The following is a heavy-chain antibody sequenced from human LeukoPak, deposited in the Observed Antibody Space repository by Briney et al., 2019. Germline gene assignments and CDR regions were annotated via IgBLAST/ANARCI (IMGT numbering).Heavy chain of an antibody. Sequence: SETLSLTCTVSGGSISGYSWSWIRQSPGKGLEWIGYIYYSGSTNYNPSLESRVTISVDTSKNQFSLNLMSVTAADTAVYYCARIVGGSMDVWGKGTTVTVSS. CDR3: ARIVGGSMDV. D-gene: IGHD1-26*01. CDR1: GGSISGYS. J-gene: IGHJ6*04. CDR2: IYYSGST. V-gene: IGHV4-59*01.